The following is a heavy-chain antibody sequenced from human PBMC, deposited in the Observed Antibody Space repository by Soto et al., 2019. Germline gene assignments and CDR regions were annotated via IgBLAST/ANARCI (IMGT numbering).Heavy chain of an antibody. CDR3: AKRTRTACFTFDY. V-gene: IGHV3-23*01. D-gene: IGHD2-2*02. Sequence: GGSLRLSCAASEFTFRNYAMTWVRQAPGKGLEWVSSIDGSGGGAYYSDSVKGRFTVSRDDSQNTLYLQMNSLRVEDTAMYFCAKRTRTACFTFDYWGRGALVTVSS. J-gene: IGHJ4*02. CDR1: EFTFRNYA. CDR2: IDGSGGGA.